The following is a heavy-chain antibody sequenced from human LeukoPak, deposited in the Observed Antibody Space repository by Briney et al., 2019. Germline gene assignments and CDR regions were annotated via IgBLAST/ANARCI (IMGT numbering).Heavy chain of an antibody. D-gene: IGHD5-24*01. V-gene: IGHV3-74*01. J-gene: IGHJ4*02. CDR3: ARDKSYNLDC. CDR1: GFTFSSYA. CDR2: INSDGSSI. Sequence: GGSLRLSCAASGFTFSSYAMSWVRQAPGKGLVWVSHINSDGSSITYADSVKGRFTISRDNAENTLHLQMDSLRAEDTAVYYCARDKSYNLDCWGQGTLVTVSS.